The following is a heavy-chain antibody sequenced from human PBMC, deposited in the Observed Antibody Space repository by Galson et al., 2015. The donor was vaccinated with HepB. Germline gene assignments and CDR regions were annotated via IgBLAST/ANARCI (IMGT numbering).Heavy chain of an antibody. D-gene: IGHD5-12*01. Sequence: SETLSLACSVSHGSINNYYWGCIRQSHGNRLEWIGYIYYNGDTTYNPSLGYRVGMSVDTSINQVSLWLTSVTAADTAVYYCARHPGRGSVGYAFDLWGQGTLITVSA. J-gene: IGHJ4*02. CDR1: HGSINNYY. CDR2: IYYNGDT. V-gene: IGHV4-59*08. CDR3: ARHPGRGSVGYAFDL.